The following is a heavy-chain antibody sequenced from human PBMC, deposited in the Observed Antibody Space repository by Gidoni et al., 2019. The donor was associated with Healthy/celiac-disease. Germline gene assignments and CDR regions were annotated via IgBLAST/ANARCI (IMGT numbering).Heavy chain of an antibody. CDR2: IYYSGST. D-gene: IGHD1-1*01. V-gene: IGHV4-31*03. Sequence: QVQLQESGPGLVKPSQTLSLTCTVSGGSISSDGYYWSWIRQHPGKGLAWIGYIYYSGSTYYNPSLKSRVTISVDTSKNQFSLKLSSVTAADTAVYYCAREVGTPTGDAFDIWGQGTMVTVSS. J-gene: IGHJ3*02. CDR1: GGSISSDGYY. CDR3: AREVGTPTGDAFDI.